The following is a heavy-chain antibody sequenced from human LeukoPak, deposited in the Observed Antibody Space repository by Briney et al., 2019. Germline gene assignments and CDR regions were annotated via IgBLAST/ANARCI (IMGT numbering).Heavy chain of an antibody. V-gene: IGHV3-21*01. Sequence: PGGALRLSCSTSGFIFRSYNMNWGRPAPGEGAGVGSSISSSSNYIYYADSVKGRFTISRDNAKNTLYLQMNSLRAEDTAVYYCARGGIAAAGTARGYYYYGMDVWGQGTTVTVSS. CDR3: ARGGIAAAGTARGYYYYGMDV. D-gene: IGHD6-13*01. J-gene: IGHJ6*02. CDR1: GFIFRSYN. CDR2: ISSSSNYI.